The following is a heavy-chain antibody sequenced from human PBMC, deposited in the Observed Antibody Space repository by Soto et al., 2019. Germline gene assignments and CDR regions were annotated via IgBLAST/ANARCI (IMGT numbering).Heavy chain of an antibody. CDR1: GFTFGSYW. J-gene: IGHJ4*01. CDR2: IMKDGSVK. V-gene: IGHV3-7*01. Sequence: SLRLSCAASGFTFGSYWMSWVRQTPGKGLEWLGTIMKDGSVKKYVDSVKGRFTVSRDNAKNSLYLQMDSLRVEDTAVYYCARDSGYDSGSSVNHYLDYWGHGTLVTVSS. D-gene: IGHD3-10*01. CDR3: ARDSGYDSGSSVNHYLDY.